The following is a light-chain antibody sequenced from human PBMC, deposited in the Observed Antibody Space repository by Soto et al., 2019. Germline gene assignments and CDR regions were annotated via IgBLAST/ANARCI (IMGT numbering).Light chain of an antibody. CDR1: QAISNY. CDR2: FAS. V-gene: IGKV1-16*02. J-gene: IGKJ1*01. Sequence: DIQMTQSPSSLSASVGDRVTITCRASQAISNYLAWFQQKPGKAPKSLIYFASNLQSAVPSKFSGSGSGTDFTLTISSLQPEDFATYYCLQDYTYPWTFGQGTKVDIK. CDR3: LQDYTYPWT.